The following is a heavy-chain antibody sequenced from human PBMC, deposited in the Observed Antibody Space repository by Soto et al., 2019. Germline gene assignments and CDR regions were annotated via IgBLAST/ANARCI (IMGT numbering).Heavy chain of an antibody. J-gene: IGHJ6*04. V-gene: IGHV4-39*01. CDR1: GGSISSSSYY. CDR3: ARVGGSSSPADPLDV. D-gene: IGHD2-15*01. Sequence: SETLSLTCTVSGGSISSSSYYWGWIRQPPGKGLEWIGSIYYSGSTYYNPSLKSRVTISVDTSRNQFSLKLSSVTAADTAVYYCARVGGSSSPADPLDVWGKGTTVTVSS. CDR2: IYYSGST.